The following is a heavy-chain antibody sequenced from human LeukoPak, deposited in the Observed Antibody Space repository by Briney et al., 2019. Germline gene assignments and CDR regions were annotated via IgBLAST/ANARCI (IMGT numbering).Heavy chain of an antibody. CDR3: ATQKWQLVRYYYYYYMDV. CDR2: IYPGESDT. J-gene: IGHJ6*03. V-gene: IGHV5-51*01. Sequence: GXSLKISCKGSGSGFTSYWIGWVRQMPGKGLEWMGIIYPGESDTRYSPSFEGQVTIPAEKSSSTAYLQWSSLKASDTAMYYCATQKWQLVRYYYYYYMDVWGKGTTVTVSS. D-gene: IGHD6-13*01. CDR1: GSGFTSYW.